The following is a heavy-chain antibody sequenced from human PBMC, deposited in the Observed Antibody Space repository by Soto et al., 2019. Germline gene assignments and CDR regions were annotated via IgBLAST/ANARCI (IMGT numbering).Heavy chain of an antibody. J-gene: IGHJ3*02. Sequence: QVQLVQSGAEVKKPGSSVKVSCKASGGTFSRYTISWVRQAPGQGLEWMGRIIPILGIANYAQKFQGRVTITADKSTSTAYMELSSLRSEDTAVYYCARGLEMAPFAFDIWGQGTMVTVSS. CDR2: IIPILGIA. V-gene: IGHV1-69*02. CDR1: GGTFSRYT. D-gene: IGHD5-12*01. CDR3: ARGLEMAPFAFDI.